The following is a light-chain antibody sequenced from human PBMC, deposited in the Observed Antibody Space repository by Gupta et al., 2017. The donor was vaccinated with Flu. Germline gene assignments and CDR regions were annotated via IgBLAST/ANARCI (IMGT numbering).Light chain of an antibody. J-gene: IGLJ2*01. CDR1: SSDVGGYNY. CDR3: CSDAGSYVV. Sequence: QSALTQPRSVSGSPGQSVTISCTGTSSDVGGYNYVSWYQQHPGKAPKLMIYDVRKRPSGVPDRFSGSKSVNTASLTISVLKAEDEDDYYCCSDAGSYVVFGGGTKLTVL. V-gene: IGLV2-11*01. CDR2: DVR.